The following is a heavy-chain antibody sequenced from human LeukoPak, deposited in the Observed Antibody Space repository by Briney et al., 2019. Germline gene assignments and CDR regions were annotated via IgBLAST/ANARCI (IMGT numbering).Heavy chain of an antibody. CDR3: ARPVGSGSYYYYYGMDV. Sequence: SETLSLTCAVYGGSFSGVYWSWIRHPPGEGLEWVGEIGHSGSTNYNPSLKSRVTISVDTSKNQFSLKLSSVTAADTAVYYCARPVGSGSYYYYYGMDVWGKGTTVTVSS. CDR2: IGHSGST. CDR1: GGSFSGVY. J-gene: IGHJ6*04. V-gene: IGHV4-34*01. D-gene: IGHD3-10*01.